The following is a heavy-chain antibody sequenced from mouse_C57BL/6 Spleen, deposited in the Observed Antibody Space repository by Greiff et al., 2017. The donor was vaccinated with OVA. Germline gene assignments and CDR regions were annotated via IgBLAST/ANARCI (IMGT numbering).Heavy chain of an antibody. CDR2: ISSGGSYT. D-gene: IGHD1-1*01. CDR1: GFTFSSYG. V-gene: IGHV5-6*01. CDR3: ARADTTVVAMDY. J-gene: IGHJ4*01. Sequence: EVQVVESGGDLVKPGGSLKLSCAASGFTFSSYGMSWVRQTPDKRLEWVATISSGGSYTYYPDSVKGRFTISRDNAKNTLYLQMSSLKSEDTAMYYCARADTTVVAMDYWGQGTSVTVSS.